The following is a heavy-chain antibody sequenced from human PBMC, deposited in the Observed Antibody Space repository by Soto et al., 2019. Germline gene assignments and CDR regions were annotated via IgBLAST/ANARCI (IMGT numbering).Heavy chain of an antibody. CDR1: GFSLSNARMG. CDR3: ARYTYYYDSSGYYHDAFDI. V-gene: IGHV2-26*01. J-gene: IGHJ3*02. Sequence: QVTLKESGPVLVKPTETLTLTCTVSGFSLSNARMGVSWIRQPPGKALEWLAHIFSNDEKSYSTSLKSRLTISKDTSKSQVVLTMTNMDPVDTATYYCARYTYYYDSSGYYHDAFDIWGQGTMVTVSS. CDR2: IFSNDEK. D-gene: IGHD3-22*01.